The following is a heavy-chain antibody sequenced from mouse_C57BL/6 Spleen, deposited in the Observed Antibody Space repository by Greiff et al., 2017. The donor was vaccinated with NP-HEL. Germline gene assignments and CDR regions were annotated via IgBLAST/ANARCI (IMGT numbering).Heavy chain of an antibody. CDR1: GFTFSDYY. D-gene: IGHD4-1*01. J-gene: IGHJ4*01. CDR2: ISNGGGCT. CDR3: ARAGTSAMDY. V-gene: IGHV5-12*01. Sequence: DVQLVESGGGLVQPGGSLKLSCAASGFTFSDYYMYWVRQTPEKRLEWVAYISNGGGCTYYPDTVKGRFTISRDNAKNTLYLQMSRLKSEDTAMYYCARAGTSAMDYWGQGTSVTVSS.